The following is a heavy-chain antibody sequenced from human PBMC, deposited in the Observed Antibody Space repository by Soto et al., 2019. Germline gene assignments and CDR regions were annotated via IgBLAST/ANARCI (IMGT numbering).Heavy chain of an antibody. D-gene: IGHD6-13*01. Sequence: ASVKVSCKASGYTFTSYYIHWVRQAPGQGLEWMAIINPLPTSGSTNYAQKFQGRVTVTRDTSTSTVYLELSSLRSDDTAVYYCARDLAAAAYWGQGTLVTVSS. V-gene: IGHV1-46*01. CDR2: INPLPTSGST. CDR1: GYTFTSYY. CDR3: ARDLAAAAY. J-gene: IGHJ4*02.